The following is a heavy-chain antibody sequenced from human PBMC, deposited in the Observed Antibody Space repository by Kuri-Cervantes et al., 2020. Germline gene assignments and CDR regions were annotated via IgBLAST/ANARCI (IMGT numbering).Heavy chain of an antibody. V-gene: IGHV1-69*05. CDR3: ARVTRSGQWPYTY. D-gene: IGHD6-19*01. Sequence: SVKVSCKASGGTFSSYAVSWVRQAPGQGLEWMGGIIPIFGTANYAQKFQGRVTITTDESTSTAYMELSSLRSEDTAVYYCARVTRSGQWPYTYWGQGTLVTVSS. J-gene: IGHJ4*02. CDR2: IIPIFGTA. CDR1: GGTFSSYA.